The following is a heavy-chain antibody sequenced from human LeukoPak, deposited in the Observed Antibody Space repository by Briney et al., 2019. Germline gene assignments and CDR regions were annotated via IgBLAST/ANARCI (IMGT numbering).Heavy chain of an antibody. CDR1: GGSISSDH. J-gene: IGHJ3*02. D-gene: IGHD2/OR15-2a*01. V-gene: IGHV4-59*01. CDR2: IYYSGST. CDR3: ARKNDFDI. Sequence: SETLSLTCTVSGGSISSDHWNWIRQPPGKGLEWIGCIYYSGSTYYNPSLKSRVTISVDMYKSQFSLRLTSVTAADTAVYYCARKNDFDIWGQGTLVTVSS.